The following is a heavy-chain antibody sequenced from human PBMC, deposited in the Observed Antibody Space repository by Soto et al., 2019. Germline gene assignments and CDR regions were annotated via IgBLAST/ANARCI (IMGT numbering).Heavy chain of an antibody. J-gene: IGHJ4*02. CDR2: ISGGGGTT. Sequence: GGSLRLSCAASGFTFSSNIMNWVRPAPGKGLEWVSGISGGGGTTYYADSVEGRFTISRDDSKNTLYLQMNSLRAEDTAVYYCAKSLPPYCGGDCYSKAAFLYWGQGTLVTVSS. V-gene: IGHV3-23*01. D-gene: IGHD2-21*02. CDR3: AKSLPPYCGGDCYSKAAFLY. CDR1: GFTFSSNI.